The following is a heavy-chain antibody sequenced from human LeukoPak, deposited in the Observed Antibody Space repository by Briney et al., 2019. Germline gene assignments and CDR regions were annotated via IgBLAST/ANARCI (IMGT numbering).Heavy chain of an antibody. CDR2: VYYSGST. D-gene: IGHD3-10*01. J-gene: IGHJ4*02. CDR1: GGSISSGGYY. CDR3: AATMVRGVHTHFDY. V-gene: IGHV4-61*08. Sequence: PSETLSLTCTVSGGSISSGGYYWSWIRQHPGKGLEWIGYVYYSGSTNYNPPLKSRVTISVDTSKNQFSLKLSSVTAADTAVYYCAATMVRGVHTHFDYWGQGTLVTVSS.